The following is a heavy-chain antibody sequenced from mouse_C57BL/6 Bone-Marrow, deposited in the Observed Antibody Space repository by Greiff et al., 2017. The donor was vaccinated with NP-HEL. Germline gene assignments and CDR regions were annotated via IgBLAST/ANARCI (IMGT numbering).Heavy chain of an antibody. V-gene: IGHV5-4*01. D-gene: IGHD1-1*01. J-gene: IGHJ2*01. CDR2: ISDGGSYT. Sequence: EVQVVESGGGLVKPGGSLKLSCAASGFTFSSYAMSWVRQTPEKRLEWVATISDGGSYTYYPDNVKGRFTISRDNAKNNLYLQMSHLKSEDTAMYYCARRVYYGVDYWGQGTTLTVSS. CDR3: ARRVYYGVDY. CDR1: GFTFSSYA.